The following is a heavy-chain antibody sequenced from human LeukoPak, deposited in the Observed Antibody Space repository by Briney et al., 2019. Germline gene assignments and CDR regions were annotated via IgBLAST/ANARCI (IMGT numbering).Heavy chain of an antibody. CDR2: INPNSGGT. CDR3: ARAEESSSFAFDI. CDR1: GYTFTGYY. Sequence: ASVKVSRKASGYTFTGYYMHWVRQAPGQGLEWMGWINPNSGGTNYAQKFQGRVTMTRDTSISTAYMGLSRLRSDDTAVYYCARAEESSSFAFDIWGQGTMVTVSS. D-gene: IGHD6-13*01. J-gene: IGHJ3*02. V-gene: IGHV1-2*02.